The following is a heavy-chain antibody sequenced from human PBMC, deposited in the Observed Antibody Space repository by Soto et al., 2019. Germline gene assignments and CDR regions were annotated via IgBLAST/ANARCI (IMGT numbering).Heavy chain of an antibody. CDR2: IIPIFGTA. CDR1: GGTFSSYA. CDR3: ARGTGTGPYYYYGMDV. D-gene: IGHD1-1*01. Sequence: SVKVACKASGGTFSSYAISWVLQAPGQGLEWMGGIIPIFGTANYAQKFQGRVTITADESTSTAYMELSSLRSEDTAVYYCARGTGTGPYYYYGMDVWGQGTTVTVSS. J-gene: IGHJ6*02. V-gene: IGHV1-69*13.